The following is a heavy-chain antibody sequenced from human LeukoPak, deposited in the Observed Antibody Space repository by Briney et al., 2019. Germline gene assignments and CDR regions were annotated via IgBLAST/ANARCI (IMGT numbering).Heavy chain of an antibody. CDR3: AKDRSSAYYYASSGYYCGLYFDY. CDR1: GFTFSSYA. D-gene: IGHD3-22*01. V-gene: IGHV3-23*01. Sequence: PGGFLRLSCAASGFTFSSYAMSWVRQAPGKGLEWVSAISGSGGSTYYADSVKGRFTISRDNSKNTLYLQMNSLRAEDTAVYYRAKDRSSAYYYASSGYYCGLYFDYWGQGPVVTVSS. J-gene: IGHJ4*02. CDR2: ISGSGGST.